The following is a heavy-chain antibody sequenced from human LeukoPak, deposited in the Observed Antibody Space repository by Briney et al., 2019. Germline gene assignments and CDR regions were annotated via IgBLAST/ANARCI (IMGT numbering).Heavy chain of an antibody. D-gene: IGHD4-23*01. J-gene: IGHJ4*02. CDR1: GYTFTGXX. V-gene: IGHV1-2*02. CDR3: ARDGHGGNSFDF. Sequence: ASVKVSCKXSGYTFTGXXXXXXXQAPGQXXXWMGWINANSGGTDYAQKFQXRVTMXRDTSISTAYMELSRLTSDDTAVYYCARDGHGGNSFDFWGQGTLVTVSS. CDR2: INANSGGT.